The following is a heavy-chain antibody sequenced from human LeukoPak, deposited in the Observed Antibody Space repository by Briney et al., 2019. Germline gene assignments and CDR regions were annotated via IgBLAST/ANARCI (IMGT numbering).Heavy chain of an antibody. CDR1: GGSISSGGYS. D-gene: IGHD3-10*01. CDR3: ARSMVRGVIFDY. V-gene: IGHV4-30-4*07. J-gene: IGHJ4*02. Sequence: SETLSLTCAVSGGSISSGGYSWSWIRQPPGKGLEWIGYIYYSGSTYYNPSLKSRVTISVDTSKNQFSLKLSSVTAADTAVYYCARSMVRGVIFDYWGQGTLVTVSS. CDR2: IYYSGST.